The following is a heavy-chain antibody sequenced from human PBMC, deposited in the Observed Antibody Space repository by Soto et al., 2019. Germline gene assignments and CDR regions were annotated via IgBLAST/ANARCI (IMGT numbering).Heavy chain of an antibody. CDR1: CGSISSCGYS. CDR2: IYHSGST. Sequence: SETLSLTCAVSCGSISSCGYSWSWIRQPPGKGLEWIGYIYHSGSTYYNPSLKSRVTISVDRSKNQFSLKLSSVTAADTAVYFCARVPDYWGQGTLVTVSS. V-gene: IGHV4-30-2*01. J-gene: IGHJ4*02. CDR3: ARVPDY.